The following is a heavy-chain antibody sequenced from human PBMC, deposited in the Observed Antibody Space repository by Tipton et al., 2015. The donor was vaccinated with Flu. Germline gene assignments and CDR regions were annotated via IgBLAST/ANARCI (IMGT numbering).Heavy chain of an antibody. J-gene: IGHJ3*02. D-gene: IGHD2-15*01. CDR2: IYKDGSRT. CDR3: ARANCNGAGCQGFDPFDI. V-gene: IGHV3-74*01. CDR1: GFTFSNYW. Sequence: GSLRLSCAASGFTFSNYWMNWVRQAPGKGLVWVSRIYKDGSRTTYADSVKGRFTISRDNARNTVSLQMNSLRAEDTAVYFCARANCNGAGCQGFDPFDIWGQGTMVTVSS.